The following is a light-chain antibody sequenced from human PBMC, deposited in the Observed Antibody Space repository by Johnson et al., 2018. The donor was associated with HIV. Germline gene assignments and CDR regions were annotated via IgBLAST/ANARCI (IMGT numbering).Light chain of an antibody. CDR2: EDN. V-gene: IGLV1-51*02. J-gene: IGLJ1*01. CDR3: GTWDSILTSYV. CDR1: VSNIESYF. Sequence: QSVLTQPPSVSAAPGQKVTISCSGNVSNIESYFVSWYQQLPGAAPTLLIYEDNKRPSGIPDRFSGSKSGATATLGITGLQTGDEADYYCGTWDSILTSYVFGAGTKVTVL.